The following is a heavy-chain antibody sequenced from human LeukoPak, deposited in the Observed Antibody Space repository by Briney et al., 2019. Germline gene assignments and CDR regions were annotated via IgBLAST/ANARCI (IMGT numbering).Heavy chain of an antibody. D-gene: IGHD6-19*01. Sequence: GGSLRLSCAASGFTFTRYWMSWVRQAPGKGLEWVANIKQDGSEKYYLDSVKGRFTISRDNAKNSLYLQMNSLRAEDTAVYYXXXXSSDSYDKIDYWGQGTLVTVSS. V-gene: IGHV3-7*01. J-gene: IGHJ4*02. CDR1: GFTFTRYW. CDR3: XXXSSDSYDKIDY. CDR2: IKQDGSEK.